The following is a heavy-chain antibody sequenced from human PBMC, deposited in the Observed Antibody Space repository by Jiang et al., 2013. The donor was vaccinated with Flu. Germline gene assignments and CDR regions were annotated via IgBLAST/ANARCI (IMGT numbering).Heavy chain of an antibody. CDR2: IYYSGST. Sequence: GLVKPSQTLSLTCTVSGGSISSGDYYWSWIRQPPGKGLEWIGYIYYSGSTYYNPSLKSRVTISVDTSKNQFSLKLSSVTAADTAVYYCARDQGTTASFDYWGQGTLVTVSS. CDR1: GGSISSGDYY. D-gene: IGHD4-17*01. V-gene: IGHV4-30-4*01. J-gene: IGHJ4*02. CDR3: ARDQGTTASFDY.